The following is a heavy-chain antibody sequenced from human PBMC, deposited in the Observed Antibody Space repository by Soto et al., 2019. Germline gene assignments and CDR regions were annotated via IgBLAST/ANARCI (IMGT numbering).Heavy chain of an antibody. CDR3: ARWREAVDPHDS. D-gene: IGHD5-12*01. CDR2: ISPNSGAS. Sequence: ASVKVSCKTSGYSFIDYYIHWVRQAPGQGLEWVGWISPNSGASKYADNFQGRVTMTRDRSTSTVYMELTGLISDDTAVYYCARWREAVDPHDSWGQGNLVTLSS. CDR1: GYSFIDYY. V-gene: IGHV1-2*02. J-gene: IGHJ4*02.